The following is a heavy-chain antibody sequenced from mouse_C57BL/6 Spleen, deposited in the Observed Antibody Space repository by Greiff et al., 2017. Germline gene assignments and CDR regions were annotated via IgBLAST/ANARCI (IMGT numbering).Heavy chain of an antibody. CDR1: GFTFSSYA. CDR3: TRGALGAMDY. CDR2: ISSGGDYI. Sequence: EVNVVESGEGLVKPGGSLKLSCAASGFTFSSYAMSWVRQTPEKRLEWVAYISSGGDYIYYADTVKGRFTISSDNARNTLYLQMSSLKSEDRAMYYCTRGALGAMDYWGKGTSVTVSS. V-gene: IGHV5-9-1*02. J-gene: IGHJ4*01. D-gene: IGHD3-3*01.